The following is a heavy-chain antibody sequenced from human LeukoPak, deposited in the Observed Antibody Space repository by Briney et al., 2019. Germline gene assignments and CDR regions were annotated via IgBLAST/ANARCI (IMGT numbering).Heavy chain of an antibody. CDR2: IYYSGST. V-gene: IGHV4-59*01. D-gene: IGHD6-19*01. CDR1: GGSISSYY. J-gene: IGHJ6*03. Sequence: SETLSLTCTVSGGSISSYYWSWIRQPPGKGLEWIGCIYYSGSTNYNPSLKSRVTISVDTSKNQFSLKLSSVTAADTAVYYCARVRTGSGWSYYYYYYYMDVWGKGTTVTVSS. CDR3: ARVRTGSGWSYYYYYYYMDV.